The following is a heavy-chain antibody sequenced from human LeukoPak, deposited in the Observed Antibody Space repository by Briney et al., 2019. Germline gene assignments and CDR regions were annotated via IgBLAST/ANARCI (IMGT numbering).Heavy chain of an antibody. CDR2: IYSAAST. CDR3: ARGDGYCYGSGSYCDF. Sequence: GGSLRLSCAASGFDVTSKYMTWVRQTPEKGLDWVSVIYSAASTLYAASVKGRFTISRDKSNNTLYLEMNSLRAEDTAVYYCARGDGYCYGSGSYCDFWGQGTLVTVSS. J-gene: IGHJ4*02. CDR1: GFDVTSKY. D-gene: IGHD3-10*01. V-gene: IGHV3-66*01.